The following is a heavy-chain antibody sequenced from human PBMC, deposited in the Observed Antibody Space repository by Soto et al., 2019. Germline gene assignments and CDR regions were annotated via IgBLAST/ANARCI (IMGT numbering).Heavy chain of an antibody. J-gene: IGHJ6*03. CDR3: ARRQQNYNYYMDV. V-gene: IGHV4-31*03. Sequence: SETLSLTCTVSGGSISSGGYYWSWIRQHPGKGLEWIGYIYYSGSTYYNPSLKSRVTISVDTSKNQFSLKLSSVTAADTAVYYCARRQQNYNYYMDVWGTGTTVTVSS. CDR2: IYYSGST. CDR1: GGSISSGGYY.